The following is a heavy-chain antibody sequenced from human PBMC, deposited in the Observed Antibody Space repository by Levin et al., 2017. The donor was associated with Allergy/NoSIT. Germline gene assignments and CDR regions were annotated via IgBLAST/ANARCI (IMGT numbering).Heavy chain of an antibody. D-gene: IGHD2-2*01. CDR3: AKVFCSSTSCYPQKYYYYYGMDV. V-gene: IGHV3-23*01. CDR2: ISGSGGST. Sequence: GESLKISCAASGFTFSSYAMSWVRQAPGKGLEWVSAISGSGGSTYYADSVKGRFTISRDNSKNTLYLQMNSLRAEDTAVYYCAKVFCSSTSCYPQKYYYYYGMDVWGQGTTVTVSS. CDR1: GFTFSSYA. J-gene: IGHJ6*02.